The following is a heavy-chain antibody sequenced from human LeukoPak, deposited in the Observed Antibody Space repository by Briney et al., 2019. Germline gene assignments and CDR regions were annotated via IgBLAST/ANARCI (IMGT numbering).Heavy chain of an antibody. CDR1: GGSISSGDYC. J-gene: IGHJ4*02. D-gene: IGHD2-8*02. CDR3: ARARSCTGGKCFRSFDY. Sequence: SQTLSLTCTVSGGSISSGDYCWSWIRQPPGKGLEWIGYINYSGTTYYNPSLKSRITISVDTSKSQFSLRLTSVTAADTAVYYCARARSCTGGKCFRSFDYWGQGTLVTVSS. V-gene: IGHV4-30-4*08. CDR2: INYSGTT.